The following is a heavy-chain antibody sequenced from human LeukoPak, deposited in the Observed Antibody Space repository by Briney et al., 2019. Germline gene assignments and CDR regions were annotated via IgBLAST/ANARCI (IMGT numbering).Heavy chain of an antibody. CDR2: IIPILGIA. CDR3: ARDSFPYYDFCSGYEAFFDY. J-gene: IGHJ4*02. CDR1: GGTFSSYA. Sequence: SVKVSCKASGGTFSSYAISWVRQAPGQGLEWMGRIIPILGIANYAQKFQGRVTITADKSTSTAYMELSSLRSEDTAVYYCARDSFPYYDFCSGYEAFFDYWGQGTLVTVSS. V-gene: IGHV1-69*04. D-gene: IGHD3-3*01.